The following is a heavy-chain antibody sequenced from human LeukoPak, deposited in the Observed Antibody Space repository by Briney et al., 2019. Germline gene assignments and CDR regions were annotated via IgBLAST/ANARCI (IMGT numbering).Heavy chain of an antibody. V-gene: IGHV3-21*01. CDR3: ARDRLRTYYYDSSGYYANGVDAFDI. CDR1: GFTFSSYS. D-gene: IGHD3-22*01. Sequence: GGSLRLSCAASGFTFSSYSMNWVRQAPGKGLEWVSAISSSSSYIYYADSVKGRFTISRDNAKNSLYLQMNSLRAEDTAVYYCARDRLRTYYYDSSGYYANGVDAFDIWGQGTMVTVSS. CDR2: ISSSSSYI. J-gene: IGHJ3*02.